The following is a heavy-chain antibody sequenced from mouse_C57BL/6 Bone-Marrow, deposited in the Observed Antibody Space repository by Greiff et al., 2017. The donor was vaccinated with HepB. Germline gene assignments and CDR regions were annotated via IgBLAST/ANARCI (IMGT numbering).Heavy chain of an antibody. CDR2: ILPGSGST. V-gene: IGHV1-9*01. J-gene: IGHJ4*01. CDR3: ARGGPYYYGSSFYYAMDD. D-gene: IGHD1-1*01. CDR1: GYTFTGYW. Sequence: QVQLQQSGAELMKPGASVKLSCKATGYTFTGYWIEWVKQRPGHGLEWIGEILPGSGSTNYNEKFKGKATFTADTSSNTAYMQLSSLTTEDSAIYYCARGGPYYYGSSFYYAMDDWGQGTSVTVSS.